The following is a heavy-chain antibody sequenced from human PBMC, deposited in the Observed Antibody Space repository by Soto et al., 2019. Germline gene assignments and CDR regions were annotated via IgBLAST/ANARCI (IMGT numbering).Heavy chain of an antibody. J-gene: IGHJ4*02. CDR2: IYWDDDK. V-gene: IGHV2-5*02. D-gene: IGHD5-12*01. CDR3: AHRRDIVAGFGG. Sequence: QITLKESGPTLVKPTQTLTLTCTFSGFSLSTSGVGVGWIRQPPGKALEWLALIYWDDDKRYSPSLKSRLTITKDTSKNQVVLTVTHMDPVDTATYYCAHRRDIVAGFGGWVQGTLVTVSS. CDR1: GFSLSTSGVG.